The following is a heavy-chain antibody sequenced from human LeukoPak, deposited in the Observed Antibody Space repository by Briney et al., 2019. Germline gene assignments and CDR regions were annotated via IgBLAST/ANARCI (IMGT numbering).Heavy chain of an antibody. CDR3: AKADGIAAAGTYFDY. D-gene: IGHD6-13*01. V-gene: IGHV3-30*02. Sequence: GGSLRLSCAASGFTFSSYGMHWVRQAPGKGLEWVVFIRYDGSNKYYADSVKGRFTISRDNSKNTLYLQMNSLRAEDTAVYYCAKADGIAAAGTYFDYWGQGTLVTVSS. J-gene: IGHJ4*02. CDR1: GFTFSSYG. CDR2: IRYDGSNK.